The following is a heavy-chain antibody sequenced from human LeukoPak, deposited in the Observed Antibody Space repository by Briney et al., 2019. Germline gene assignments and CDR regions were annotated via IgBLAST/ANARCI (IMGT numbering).Heavy chain of an antibody. CDR2: INPNSGGT. V-gene: IGHV1-2*06. J-gene: IGHJ6*03. CDR3: ARERGSSWRYYYMDV. CDR1: GYTFTGYY. Sequence: ASVKVSCKASGYTFTGYYMHWVRQAPGQGLEWMGRINPNSGGTNYAQKFQGRVTMNRDTSINTAYMELSRLRSDDTAVYYCARERGSSWRYYYMDVWGKGTTVTVSS. D-gene: IGHD6-13*01.